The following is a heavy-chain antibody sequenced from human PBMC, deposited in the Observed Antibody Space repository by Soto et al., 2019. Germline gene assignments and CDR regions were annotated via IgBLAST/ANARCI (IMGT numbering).Heavy chain of an antibody. D-gene: IGHD3-10*01. CDR3: AKDYGSGSYCFDY. CDR2: ISGSGGST. CDR1: GFTFSNYA. V-gene: IGHV3-23*01. J-gene: IGHJ4*02. Sequence: GGSLRLSCAASGFTFSNYAMSWVRQAPGKGLEWVSAISGSGGSTYYADSVKGRFTISRDNSRKTLSLEMNGLRAEDTAVYYCAKDYGSGSYCFDYWGQGTLVTVS.